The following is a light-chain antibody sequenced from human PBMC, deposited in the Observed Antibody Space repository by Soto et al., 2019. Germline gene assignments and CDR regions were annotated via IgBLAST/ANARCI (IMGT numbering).Light chain of an antibody. CDR3: SSYTSSSTYV. CDR1: XSDVGGYNY. V-gene: IGLV2-14*01. CDR2: DVS. J-gene: IGLJ1*01. Sequence: QSALTQPASVSGSPGXXITISCTXXXSDVGGYNYVSWYQQHPGKAPKLMIYDVSNRPSGVSNRFSGSKSGNTASLTISGLQAEDEADYYCSSYTSSSTYVFGTGTKVTVL.